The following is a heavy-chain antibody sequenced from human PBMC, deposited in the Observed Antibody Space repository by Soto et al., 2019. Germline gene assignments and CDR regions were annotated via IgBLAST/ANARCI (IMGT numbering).Heavy chain of an antibody. V-gene: IGHV4-34*01. CDR1: GVSFTGYY. Sequence: QVHLQQWGAGLLKPSETLSLTCAVYGVSFTGYYWSWIRQPPGKGLEWIGEINHSGSTNYNPSVKSRVTISVDTYKKQFSLTLSSVTAADTAVYYCATSYYNFWSGYYLAYFDSWGQGTLVTVSS. D-gene: IGHD3-3*01. CDR3: ATSYYNFWSGYYLAYFDS. CDR2: INHSGST. J-gene: IGHJ4*02.